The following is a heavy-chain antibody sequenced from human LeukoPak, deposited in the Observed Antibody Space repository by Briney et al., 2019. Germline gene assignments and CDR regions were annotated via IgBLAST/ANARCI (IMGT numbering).Heavy chain of an antibody. CDR3: ARVLTYGYLDY. Sequence: PSENLSLTCTVSGGSISSYYWSWIRHPPGKGLEWIGYIYSSGSTNYNPSLKSRVTISVDTSKNQFSLKLSSVTAADTAVYYCARVLTYGYLDYWGQGTLVTVSS. D-gene: IGHD3-16*02. CDR2: IYSSGST. V-gene: IGHV4-59*01. CDR1: GGSISSYY. J-gene: IGHJ4*02.